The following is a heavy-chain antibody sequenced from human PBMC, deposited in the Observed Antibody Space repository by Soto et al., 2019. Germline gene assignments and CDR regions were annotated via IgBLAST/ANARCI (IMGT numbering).Heavy chain of an antibody. D-gene: IGHD1-7*01. V-gene: IGHV1-8*01. CDR2: MNPNSGNT. J-gene: IGHJ4*02. CDR1: GYTFTSYD. CDR3: ARGASDWNYEVY. Sequence: QVQLVQSGAEVKKPGASVKVSCKASGYTFTSYDINWVRQATGQGLEWMVWMNPNSGNTGYAQKFQGRVTMTRNTSIRTAYMELSSLRSEDTAVYYCARGASDWNYEVYWGQGTLVTVSS.